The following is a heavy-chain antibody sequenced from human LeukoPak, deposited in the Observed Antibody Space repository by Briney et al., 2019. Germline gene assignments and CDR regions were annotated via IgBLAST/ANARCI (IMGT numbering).Heavy chain of an antibody. V-gene: IGHV3-48*04. D-gene: IGHD2/OR15-2a*01. CDR3: ARGVRGLLSYYFDY. J-gene: IGHJ4*02. CDR1: GFSFSSYW. CDR2: ISRSGSTK. Sequence: GGSLRLSCAASGFSFSSYWMSWVRQAPGKGLEWVSSISRSGSTKYYADSVKGRFTISRDNAKNSLFLQMNSLRAEDTAVYYCARGVRGLLSYYFDYWGQGTLVTVSS.